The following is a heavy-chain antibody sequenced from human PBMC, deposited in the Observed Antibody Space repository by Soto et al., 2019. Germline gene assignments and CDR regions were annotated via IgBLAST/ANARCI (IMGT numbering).Heavy chain of an antibody. CDR3: ARLPTGFPNWFDP. CDR2: ISYSGST. D-gene: IGHD4-4*01. CDR1: GASISSSCCT. V-gene: IGHV4-39*01. Sequence: QLQLQETGPGLVKPSETLSLTCLVSGASISSSCCTWGWIRQPPGKGLEWIGTISYSGSTYYNPSLKSRVTISADMSKNQFSLKLTSVTAADTAVYYCARLPTGFPNWFDPWGQGTLVTVSS. J-gene: IGHJ5*02.